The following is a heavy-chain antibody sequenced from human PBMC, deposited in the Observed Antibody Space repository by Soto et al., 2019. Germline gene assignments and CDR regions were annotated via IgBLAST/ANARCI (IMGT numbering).Heavy chain of an antibody. CDR3: ARDEPVAYCGGDCYSETANWFDP. V-gene: IGHV1-18*01. CDR2: ISAYNGNT. CDR1: GYTFTIYG. D-gene: IGHD2-21*02. Sequence: GASVKVSCKASGYTFTIYGISWVRQAPGQGLEWMGWISAYNGNTNYAQKLQGRVTMTTDTSTSTAYMELRSLRSDDTAVYYCARDEPVAYCGGDCYSETANWFDPWGQGTLVTVSS. J-gene: IGHJ5*02.